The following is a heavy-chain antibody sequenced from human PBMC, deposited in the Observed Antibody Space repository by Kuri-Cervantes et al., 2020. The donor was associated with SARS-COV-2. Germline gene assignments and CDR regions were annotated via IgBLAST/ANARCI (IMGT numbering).Heavy chain of an antibody. CDR3: ATTDYDSSGSTFDI. CDR1: GFTFSSYG. CDR2: ISYDGSNK. J-gene: IGHJ3*02. D-gene: IGHD3-22*01. V-gene: IGHV3-30*03. Sequence: LSLTCAASGFTFSSYGMHWVRQAPGKGLEWVAVISYDGSNKYYADSVKGRFTIPRDNSKNALYLQMNSLRVEDTALYYCATTDYDSSGSTFDIWGQGTMVTVSS.